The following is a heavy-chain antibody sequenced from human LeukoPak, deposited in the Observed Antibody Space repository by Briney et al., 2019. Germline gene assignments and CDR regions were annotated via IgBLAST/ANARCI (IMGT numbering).Heavy chain of an antibody. J-gene: IGHJ5*02. D-gene: IGHD1-20*01. CDR1: GVTFSDYG. Sequence: GGSLRLSCETSGVTFSDYGMHWVRQAPGKGLEWVAVIWDDGNTEFYADSVRGRFTIFKDNSKNTLYLQMNSLRAEDTAIYYCVSVSHNWNFDHWGQGTLVTVSS. CDR2: IWDDGNTE. CDR3: VSVSHNWNFDH. V-gene: IGHV3-33*01.